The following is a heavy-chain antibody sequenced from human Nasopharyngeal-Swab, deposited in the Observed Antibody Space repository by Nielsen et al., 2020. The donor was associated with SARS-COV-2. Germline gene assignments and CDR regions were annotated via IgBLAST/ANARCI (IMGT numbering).Heavy chain of an antibody. CDR1: GFTFSSYS. J-gene: IGHJ4*02. D-gene: IGHD1-1*01. CDR2: ISSSSSYI. V-gene: IGHV3-21*01. CDR3: ARASRGTSTRTFDY. Sequence: LSLTCAASGFTFSSYSMNWVRQAPGKGLEWVSSISSSSSYIYYADSVKGRFTISRDNAKNSLYLQMNSLRAEDTAVYYCARASRGTSTRTFDYWSQGTLVTVSS.